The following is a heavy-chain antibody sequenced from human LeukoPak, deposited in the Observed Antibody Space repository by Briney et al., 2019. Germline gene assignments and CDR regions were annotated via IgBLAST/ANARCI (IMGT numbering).Heavy chain of an antibody. V-gene: IGHV4-30-4*08. J-gene: IGHJ4*02. CDR2: IYYSGST. D-gene: IGHD2-2*01. Sequence: TLSLTCTVSGGSISSGDYYWSWIRQPPGKGLEWIGYIYYSGSTYYNPSLKSRVTISVDTSKNQFSLKLSSVTAADTAVYYSARAWVYCSSTSCQGEDWGQGTLVTVSS. CDR3: ARAWVYCSSTSCQGED. CDR1: GGSISSGDYY.